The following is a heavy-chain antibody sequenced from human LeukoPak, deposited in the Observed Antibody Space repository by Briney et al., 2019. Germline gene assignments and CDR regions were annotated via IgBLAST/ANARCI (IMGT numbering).Heavy chain of an antibody. CDR1: GGSFSGYY. V-gene: IGHV4-34*01. CDR3: ARAVRRDGYNLYYFDY. J-gene: IGHJ4*02. D-gene: IGHD5-24*01. Sequence: PSETLSLTCAVYGGSFSGYYWSWIRQPPGKGLEWIGEINHSGSTNYNPSLKSRVTISVDTSKNQFSLKLSSVTAADTAVYYCARAVRRDGYNLYYFDYWGQGTLVTVSS. CDR2: INHSGST.